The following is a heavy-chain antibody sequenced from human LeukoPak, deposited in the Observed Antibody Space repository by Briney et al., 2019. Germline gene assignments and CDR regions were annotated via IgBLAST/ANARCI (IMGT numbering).Heavy chain of an antibody. J-gene: IGHJ4*02. CDR1: GGSISSSSYY. V-gene: IGHV4-39*01. D-gene: IGHD6-19*01. Sequence: SETLSLTCTVSGGSISSSSYYWGWIRQPPGKGLEWIGSIYYSGSTYYNPSLKSRVTISVYTSKNQFSLKLSSVTAADTAVYYCARLQAGIAVAGYDYWGQGTLVTVSS. CDR3: ARLQAGIAVAGYDY. CDR2: IYYSGST.